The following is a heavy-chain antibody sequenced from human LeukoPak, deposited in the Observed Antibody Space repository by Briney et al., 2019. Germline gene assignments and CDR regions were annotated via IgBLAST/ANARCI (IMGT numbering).Heavy chain of an antibody. D-gene: IGHD2-15*01. CDR3: ARDRGMVAFDY. V-gene: IGHV3-33*01. CDR1: GFTFSSYG. Sequence: GGSLRLSCAASGFTFSSYGMHWVRQAPGKGLEWVAVIWYDGSNKYYADSVKGRFTISRDNAKNSVYLQMNSLRAEDTAVYYCARDRGMVAFDYWGQGTLVTVSS. J-gene: IGHJ4*02. CDR2: IWYDGSNK.